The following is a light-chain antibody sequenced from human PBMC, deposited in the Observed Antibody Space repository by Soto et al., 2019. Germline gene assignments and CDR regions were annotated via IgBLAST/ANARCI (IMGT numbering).Light chain of an antibody. J-gene: IGKJ2*01. CDR1: QHVGTY. CDR2: AAS. V-gene: IGKV1-39*01. Sequence: DIQMTQSPSSLSASVGDRVTITCRASQHVGTYLNWYQHIAGKVPKLLIYAASHLQRGVPSRFSGSGSWTDFTLTISSLQPEDFATDYCQQSYSPVMYTCGQGTKLEI. CDR3: QQSYSPVMYT.